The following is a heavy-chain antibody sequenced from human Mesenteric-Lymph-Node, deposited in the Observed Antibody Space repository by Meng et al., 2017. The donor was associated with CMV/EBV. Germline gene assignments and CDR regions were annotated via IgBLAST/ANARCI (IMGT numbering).Heavy chain of an antibody. CDR1: TFSSYA. V-gene: IGHV1-69*01. CDR3: ARTMLDSSSWGPYYFDY. D-gene: IGHD6-13*01. Sequence: TFSSYAISWVRQAPGQGLEWMGGIIPIFGTANYAQKFQGRVTITADESTSTAYMELSSLRSEDTAVYYCARTMLDSSSWGPYYFDYWGQGTLVTVSS. CDR2: IIPIFGTA. J-gene: IGHJ4*02.